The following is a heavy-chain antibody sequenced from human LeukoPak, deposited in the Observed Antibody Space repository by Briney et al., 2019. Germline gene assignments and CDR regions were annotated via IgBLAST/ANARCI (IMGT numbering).Heavy chain of an antibody. CDR3: ARIVVVPAANNWFDP. CDR2: IYTSGST. V-gene: IGHV4-61*02. Sequence: SETLSLTCTVSGGSISSGSYYWSWIRQPAGKGLEWIGRIYTSGSTNYNPSLKSRVTISVDTSKNQFSPKLSSVTAADTAVYYCARIVVVPAANNWFDPWGQGTLVTVSS. J-gene: IGHJ5*02. CDR1: GGSISSGSYY. D-gene: IGHD2-2*01.